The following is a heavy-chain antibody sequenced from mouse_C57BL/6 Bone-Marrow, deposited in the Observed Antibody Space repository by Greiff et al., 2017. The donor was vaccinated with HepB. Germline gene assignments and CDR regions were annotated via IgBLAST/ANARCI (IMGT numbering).Heavy chain of an antibody. J-gene: IGHJ3*01. Sequence: EVKVEESGGGLVQPGGSMKLSCVASGFTFSNYWMNWVRQSPEKGLEWVAQIRLKSDNYATHYAESVKGRFTISRDDSKSSVYLQMNNLRAEDTGIYYCTVDYGNLRGQGTLVTVSA. CDR1: GFTFSNYW. D-gene: IGHD2-1*01. CDR2: IRLKSDNYAT. V-gene: IGHV6-3*01. CDR3: TVDYGNL.